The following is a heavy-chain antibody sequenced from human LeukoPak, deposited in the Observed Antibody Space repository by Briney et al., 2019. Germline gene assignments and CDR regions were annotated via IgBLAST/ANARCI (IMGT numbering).Heavy chain of an antibody. V-gene: IGHV4-34*01. Sequence: SETLSLTCAVYGGSFSGYYWSWIRQPPGKGLEWIGEINHSGSTNYNPSLKSRVTISVDTSKNQFSLKLSSVTAADTAIYYCARFTVSDDAFDIWGQGTMVTVSS. D-gene: IGHD1-26*01. CDR2: INHSGST. J-gene: IGHJ3*02. CDR1: GGSFSGYY. CDR3: ARFTVSDDAFDI.